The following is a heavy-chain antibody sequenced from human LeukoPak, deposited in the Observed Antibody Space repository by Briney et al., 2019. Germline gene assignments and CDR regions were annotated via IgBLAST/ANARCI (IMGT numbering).Heavy chain of an antibody. CDR2: ISYDGSYE. D-gene: IGHD5-18*01. V-gene: IGHV3-30*03. J-gene: IGHJ4*02. CDR1: GFTFSAFG. Sequence: GRSLRLSCAASGFTFSAFGMHWVRQAPGKGLEWVAVISYDGSYEYFADSVKGRFTISRDNSKNTLYLQINSLRAEDTAMYYCATEENTAANSWGQGTLVTVSS. CDR3: ATEENTAANS.